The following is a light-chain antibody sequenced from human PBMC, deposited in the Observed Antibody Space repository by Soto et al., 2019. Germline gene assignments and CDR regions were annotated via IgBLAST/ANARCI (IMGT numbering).Light chain of an antibody. Sequence: DIQMTQSPSSLSASVGDTVTITCRASQNIIFYLDWYHQRIGKSLKLLIYAASNLQSGVTSRFSGSGHGTDFTLTIRTPQPEDSATYFCQQSYTTPVFSFGQGTKVDIK. CDR3: QQSYTTPVFS. J-gene: IGKJ2*01. CDR2: AAS. V-gene: IGKV1-39*01. CDR1: QNIIFY.